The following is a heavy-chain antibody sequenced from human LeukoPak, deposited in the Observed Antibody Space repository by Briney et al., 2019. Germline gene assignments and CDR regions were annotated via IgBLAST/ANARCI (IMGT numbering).Heavy chain of an antibody. J-gene: IGHJ6*02. CDR1: GGSISSYY. Sequence: SETLSLTCTVSGGSISSYYWSWIRQPAGKGLEWIGRIYTSGGTNYNPSLKSRVTMSVDTSKNQFSLKLSSVTAADTAVYYCARDRYSSGWLDYYYGMDVWGQGTTVTVSS. V-gene: IGHV4-4*07. CDR2: IYTSGGT. CDR3: ARDRYSSGWLDYYYGMDV. D-gene: IGHD6-19*01.